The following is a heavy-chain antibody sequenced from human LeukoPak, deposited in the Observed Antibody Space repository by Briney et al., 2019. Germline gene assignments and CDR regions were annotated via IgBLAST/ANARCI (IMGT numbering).Heavy chain of an antibody. D-gene: IGHD2-21*02. CDR1: GYTFTSYD. CDR2: MNPNSGNT. J-gene: IGHJ6*02. V-gene: IGHV1-8*03. CDR3: ARDSWAVVVTAYWYYGMDV. Sequence: GASVKVSCKASGYTFTSYDINWVRQATGQGLEWMGWMNPNSGNTGYAQKFQGRVTITRNTSISTAYMELSSLRSEDTAVYYCARDSWAVVVTAYWYYGMDVWGQGTTVTVSS.